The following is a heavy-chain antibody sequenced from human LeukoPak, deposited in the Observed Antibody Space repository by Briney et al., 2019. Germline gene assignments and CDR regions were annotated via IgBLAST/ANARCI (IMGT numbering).Heavy chain of an antibody. CDR3: AGYGSGSYYKAFDY. V-gene: IGHV4-61*08. D-gene: IGHD3-10*01. J-gene: IGHJ4*02. CDR2: VHYSGST. Sequence: SETLSLTCTVSGGSISCGDYYWGWIRQPPGKGLEWIAYVHYSGSTSYNPSLKSRVTISIDTSKNQFSLKLSSVTAADTAVYYCAGYGSGSYYKAFDYWGQGTLVTVSS. CDR1: GGSISCGDYY.